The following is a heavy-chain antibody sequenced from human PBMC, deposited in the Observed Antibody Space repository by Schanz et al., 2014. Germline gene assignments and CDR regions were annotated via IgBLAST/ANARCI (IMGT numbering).Heavy chain of an antibody. CDR2: ISGSGGST. CDR3: AKLSSSGRLAGYFDY. J-gene: IGHJ4*02. CDR1: GFTFNSYA. D-gene: IGHD6-19*01. Sequence: EVQLLESGGGLVQPGGSLRLSCAASGFTFNSYAMTWVRQAPGKGLEWVSAISGSGGSTYYADSVKGRFTISRDNSKNTLYLQMSSLRAEDTAIYYCAKLSSSGRLAGYFDYWGQGALVTVSS. V-gene: IGHV3-23*01.